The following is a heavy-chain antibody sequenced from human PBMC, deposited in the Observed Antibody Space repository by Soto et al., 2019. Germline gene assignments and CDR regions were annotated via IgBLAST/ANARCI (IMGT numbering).Heavy chain of an antibody. J-gene: IGHJ5*02. V-gene: IGHV3-23*01. CDR2: ISESDERA. CDR3: ARDRDWSLAVACLFDP. Sequence: QLLQSGGGLAQPGGSLRLSCAASGFTFSSHEMSWVRQAPGKGLEWVAQISESDERAFYADSVKGRFTISRDNSRNTVNLLMNSLRADDTAEYYCARDRDWSLAVACLFDPWGQGTLVTVSS. D-gene: IGHD6-19*01. CDR1: GFTFSSHE.